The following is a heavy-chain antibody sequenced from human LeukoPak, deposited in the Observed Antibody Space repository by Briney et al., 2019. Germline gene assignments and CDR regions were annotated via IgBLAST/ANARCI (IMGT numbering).Heavy chain of an antibody. D-gene: IGHD5-18*01. V-gene: IGHV4-61*01. CDR2: IYYSGST. CDR3: ATFSGYSYGHVLDY. CDR1: GGSVSSGSYY. Sequence: PSETLSLTCTVSGGSVSSGSYYWSWIRQPPGKGLEWIGYIYYSGSTNYNPSLKSRVTISVDTSKNQFSLKLSSVTAADTAVYYCATFSGYSYGHVLDYWGQGTLVTVSS. J-gene: IGHJ4*02.